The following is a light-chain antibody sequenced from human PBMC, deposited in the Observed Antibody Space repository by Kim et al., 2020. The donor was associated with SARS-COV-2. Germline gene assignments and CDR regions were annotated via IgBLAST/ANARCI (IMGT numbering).Light chain of an antibody. Sequence: AYVGDSVTITCRASQGIRSDLAWYQQKPGKAPKLLIYAASTLQSGVPSRFSGSGSGTVFALTISSLQPEDFASYYCQQLNTYPQTFGQGTKVDIK. CDR2: AAS. CDR1: QGIRSD. CDR3: QQLNTYPQT. J-gene: IGKJ1*01. V-gene: IGKV1-9*01.